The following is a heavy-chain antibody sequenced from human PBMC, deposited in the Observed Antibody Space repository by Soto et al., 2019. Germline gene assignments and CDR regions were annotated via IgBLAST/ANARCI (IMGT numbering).Heavy chain of an antibody. CDR2: FDPEDGET. CDR1: GYTLTELS. Sequence: ASVKVSCKVSGYTLTELSMHWVRQAPGKGLEWLGGFDPEDGETVYAQKFQGRVTMTEDTSTDTAYMELSSLRSEDTAVYYCTTGQRPIRFLEWLSRYYFDFWGQGTLVTVSS. J-gene: IGHJ4*02. D-gene: IGHD3-3*01. CDR3: TTGQRPIRFLEWLSRYYFDF. V-gene: IGHV1-24*01.